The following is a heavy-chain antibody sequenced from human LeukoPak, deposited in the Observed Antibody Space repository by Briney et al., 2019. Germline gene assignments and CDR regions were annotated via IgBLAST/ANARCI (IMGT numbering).Heavy chain of an antibody. J-gene: IGHJ4*02. CDR1: GFTFSSYA. CDR2: ISYDGSNK. V-gene: IGHV3-30*04. Sequence: PGGSLRLSCAASGFTFSSYAMHWVRQAPGKGLEWVAVISYDGSNKYYADSVKGRFTISRDNSKNTLYLQMNSLRAEDTAVYYCARGTEAIPTDYWGQGTLVTVSS. D-gene: IGHD5-18*01. CDR3: ARGTEAIPTDY.